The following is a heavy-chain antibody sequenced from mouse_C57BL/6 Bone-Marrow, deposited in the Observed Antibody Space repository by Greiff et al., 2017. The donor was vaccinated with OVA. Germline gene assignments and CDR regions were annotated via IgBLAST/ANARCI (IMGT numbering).Heavy chain of an antibody. CDR3: ARHQMDY. J-gene: IGHJ4*01. Sequence: EVQGVESGGDLVKPGGSLTLSCAASGFTFSSYGMSWVRQTPDKRLEWVATISSGGSYTYYPDSVKGRFTISRDNAKNTLYLQMSSLKSEDTAMYYCARHQMDYWGQGTSVTVSS. CDR2: ISSGGSYT. CDR1: GFTFSSYG. V-gene: IGHV5-6*01.